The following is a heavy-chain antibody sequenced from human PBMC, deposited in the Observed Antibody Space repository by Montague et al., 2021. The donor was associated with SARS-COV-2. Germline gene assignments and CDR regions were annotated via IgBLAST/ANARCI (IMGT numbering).Heavy chain of an antibody. CDR3: ARRFDL. J-gene: IGHJ2*01. CDR2: NT. V-gene: IGHV4-59*01. Sequence: NTNYNPSLKSRVTISVDTSKNQFSLKLSSVTAAYTAVYYCARRFDLCGRGHLVTVSS.